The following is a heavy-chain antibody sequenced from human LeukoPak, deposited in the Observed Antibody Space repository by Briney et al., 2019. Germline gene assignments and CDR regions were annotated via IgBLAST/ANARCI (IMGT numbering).Heavy chain of an antibody. CDR3: ARDTLKGDYGALFDY. CDR1: GGAFSGYY. D-gene: IGHD4-17*01. Sequence: PSETLSLTCAVYGGAFSGYYWSWIRQPPGKGREWIGEINHSGSTNYNPSLKSRVTISVDTSKNQFSLQLSSVTAAATAVYYCARDTLKGDYGALFDYWGQGTLVTVSS. J-gene: IGHJ4*02. CDR2: INHSGST. V-gene: IGHV4-34*09.